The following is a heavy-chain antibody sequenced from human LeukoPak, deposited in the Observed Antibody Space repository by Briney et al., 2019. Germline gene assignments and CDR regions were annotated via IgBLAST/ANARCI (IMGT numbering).Heavy chain of an antibody. CDR1: GFTFSSYE. D-gene: IGHD3-22*01. Sequence: GGSLRLSCAASGFTFSSYEMSWVRQAPGKGLEWVSYISSSGSTIYYADSVKGRFTISRDNAKNSLYLQMNSLRAEDTAVYYCARDTGYYYDSSGYVDYWGQGTLVTVSS. V-gene: IGHV3-48*03. J-gene: IGHJ4*02. CDR3: ARDTGYYYDSSGYVDY. CDR2: ISSSGSTI.